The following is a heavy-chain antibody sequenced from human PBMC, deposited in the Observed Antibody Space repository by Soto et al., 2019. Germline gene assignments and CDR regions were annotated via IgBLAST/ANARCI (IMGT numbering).Heavy chain of an antibody. V-gene: IGHV4-34*01. J-gene: IGHJ3*02. CDR3: ARGYYDILTGYYRDAFDI. CDR1: GGSFSGYY. Sequence: SETLSLTCAVYGGSFSGYYWSWIRQPPGKGLEWIGEINHSGSTNYNPSLKSRVTISVDTSKNQFSLKLSSVTAADTAVYYCARGYYDILTGYYRDAFDIWGQGTMVTVSS. D-gene: IGHD3-9*01. CDR2: INHSGST.